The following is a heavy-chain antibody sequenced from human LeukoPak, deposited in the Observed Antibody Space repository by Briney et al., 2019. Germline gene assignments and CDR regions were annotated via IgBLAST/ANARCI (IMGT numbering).Heavy chain of an antibody. CDR2: INHSGST. J-gene: IGHJ6*03. CDR1: GGSFSGYY. V-gene: IGHV4-34*01. CDR3: ARGFRKWLRSYYYMDV. D-gene: IGHD3-22*01. Sequence: PSETLSLTCAVYGGSFSGYYWSWIRQPPGKGLEWIGEINHSGSTNYNPSLKSRVTISVDTSKNQFSLKLSSVTAADTAVYYCARGFRKWLRSYYYMDVWGKGTTVTVSS.